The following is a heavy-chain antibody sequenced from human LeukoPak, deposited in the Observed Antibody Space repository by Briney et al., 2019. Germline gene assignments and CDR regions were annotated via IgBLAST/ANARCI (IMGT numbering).Heavy chain of an antibody. V-gene: IGHV5-51*01. CDR3: ARPVERWLQYVY. Sequence: GESLKISCKGSGYRFTSLWIAWVRQRPGKGLEWMGIIYPGDSDTRYSPSFQGQVTISADKSISTAYLQWSSLKASDTAMYYCARPVERWLQYVYWGQGTLVTVSS. CDR2: IYPGDSDT. D-gene: IGHD5-24*01. J-gene: IGHJ4*02. CDR1: GYRFTSLW.